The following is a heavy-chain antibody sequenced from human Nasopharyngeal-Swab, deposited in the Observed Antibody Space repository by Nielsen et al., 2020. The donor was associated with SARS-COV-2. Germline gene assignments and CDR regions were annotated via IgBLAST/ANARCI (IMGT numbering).Heavy chain of an antibody. CDR1: GFTFSSYG. J-gene: IGHJ4*01. CDR2: ISYDGSNK. CDR3: AKDFDFWSGYDEFDY. D-gene: IGHD3-3*01. Sequence: GGSLRLSCAASGFTFSSYGMHWVRQAPGKGLEWVAVISYDGSNKYYADSVKGRFTISRDNSKNTLYLQMNSLRAEDTAVYYCAKDFDFWSGYDEFDYWGQGTLVTVSS. V-gene: IGHV3-30*18.